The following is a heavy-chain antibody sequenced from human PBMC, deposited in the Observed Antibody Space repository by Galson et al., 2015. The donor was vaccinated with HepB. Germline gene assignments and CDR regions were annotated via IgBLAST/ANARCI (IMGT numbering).Heavy chain of an antibody. Sequence: SLRLSCAASGFMFSRYSMNWVRQAPGKGLEWVSSISGTSYDIYYSDSVKGRFTISRDNAKDSLYLQMNSLRAEDTAVYFCARDHYFDSRGYPSYFTYYGMDVWGQGTTVTVSS. J-gene: IGHJ6*02. CDR2: ISGTSYDI. D-gene: IGHD3-22*01. CDR3: ARDHYFDSRGYPSYFTYYGMDV. V-gene: IGHV3-21*01. CDR1: GFMFSRYS.